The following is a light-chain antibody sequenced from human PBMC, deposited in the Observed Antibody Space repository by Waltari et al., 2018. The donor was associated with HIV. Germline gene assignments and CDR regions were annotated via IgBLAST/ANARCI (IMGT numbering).Light chain of an antibody. V-gene: IGKV3-15*01. CDR2: GAS. CDR1: QSVSSN. J-gene: IGKJ3*01. CDR3: QQTYSFPFT. Sequence: EIVMTQSPATLSVSPGERATLSCRASQSVSSNLAWYQQKPGQAPRLLIYGASTRATGIPARFSGSGSGTEFTLTISSLQSEDFVTYYCQQTYSFPFTFGPGTKVDMK.